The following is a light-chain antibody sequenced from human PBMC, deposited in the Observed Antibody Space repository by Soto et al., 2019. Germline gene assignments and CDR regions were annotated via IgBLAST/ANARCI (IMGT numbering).Light chain of an antibody. CDR3: HQYGSSPQT. CDR2: GAS. CDR1: QSVSSSY. V-gene: IGKV3-20*01. Sequence: EIVLAQFPGTLSLSPGERATLSCRASQSVSSSYLAWYQQKPGQAPRLLIYGASSRATGIPDRFSGSGSGTDFTLTISRLEPEDFAVYYCHQYGSSPQTFGQGTKVEIK. J-gene: IGKJ1*01.